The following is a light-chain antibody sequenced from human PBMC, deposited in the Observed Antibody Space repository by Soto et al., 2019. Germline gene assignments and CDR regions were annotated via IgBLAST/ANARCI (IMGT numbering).Light chain of an antibody. CDR1: QGISNN. V-gene: IGKV3-15*01. Sequence: EIVMTQSPATLYVSPGERATLSCRASQGISNNLAWYQQKPGQAPRLLIYGASTRATGIPARFSGSGSGTEFTLTISSLQSEDFAVYYCQQNNNWPPLTFGGGTKVEFK. CDR3: QQNNNWPPLT. J-gene: IGKJ4*01. CDR2: GAS.